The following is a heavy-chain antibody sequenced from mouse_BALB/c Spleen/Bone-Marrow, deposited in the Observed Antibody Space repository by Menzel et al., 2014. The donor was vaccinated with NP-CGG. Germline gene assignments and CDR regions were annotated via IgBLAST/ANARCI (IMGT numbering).Heavy chain of an antibody. CDR2: IDPANGNT. CDR3: ARLIFL. CDR1: GFNIKDTY. Sequence: EVKLEESGAELVKPGASVKLSCTASGFNIKDTYMHWVKQRPEQGLEWIGRIDPANGNTKYDPKFQGKATITADTSSNTAYLQLSSLTSEDTAVYYCARLIFLWGQGTSVTVSS. V-gene: IGHV14-3*02. J-gene: IGHJ4*01.